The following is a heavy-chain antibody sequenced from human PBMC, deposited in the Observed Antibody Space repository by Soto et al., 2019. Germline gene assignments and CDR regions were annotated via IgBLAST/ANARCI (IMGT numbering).Heavy chain of an antibody. CDR3: VAGDQYSAMGV. Sequence: QVQLVESVGGVVQPGRSLRVSCAASGITISNYFMYWVRQAPGKGLEWVAAISYDGSNKHYSDSVKGRFTISRDNSKNTLFLQMNSLRDEDTAVSYCVAGDQYSAMGVWGPGTTVDVSS. CDR2: ISYDGSNK. D-gene: IGHD2-21*01. CDR1: GITISNYF. V-gene: IGHV3-30-3*01. J-gene: IGHJ6*02.